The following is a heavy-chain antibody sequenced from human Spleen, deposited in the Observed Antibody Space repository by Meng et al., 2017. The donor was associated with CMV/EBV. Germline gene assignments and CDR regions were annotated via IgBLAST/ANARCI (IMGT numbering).Heavy chain of an antibody. CDR3: ARAADDFWSGYGPDAFDI. D-gene: IGHD3-3*01. J-gene: IGHJ3*02. CDR1: GFTFSSYW. Sequence: GESLKISCAASGFTFSSYWMHWVRQAPGKGLVWVSRINSDGSSTSYADSVKGRFTISRDNAKNTLYLQMNSLRAEDTAVYYCARAADDFWSGYGPDAFDIWGQGTMVTVSS. CDR2: INSDGSST. V-gene: IGHV3-74*01.